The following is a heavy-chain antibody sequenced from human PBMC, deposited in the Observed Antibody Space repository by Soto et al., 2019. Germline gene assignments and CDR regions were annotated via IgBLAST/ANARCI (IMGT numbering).Heavy chain of an antibody. Sequence: PGGSLRLSCAASGFTFRSYAMSWVRQAPGKGLEWVSGISANGGSTYYADSVKGRFTVSRDNSKNTLYLQMNSLRAEDTAVFYCAKDTSWNYVRTFDYWGRGTQVTVP. CDR3: AKDTSWNYVRTFDY. D-gene: IGHD1-7*01. J-gene: IGHJ4*02. V-gene: IGHV3-23*01. CDR2: ISANGGST. CDR1: GFTFRSYA.